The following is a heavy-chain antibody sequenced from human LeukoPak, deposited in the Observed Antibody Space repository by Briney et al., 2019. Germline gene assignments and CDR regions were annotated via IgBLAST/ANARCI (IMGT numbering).Heavy chain of an antibody. CDR1: GFTFSSYW. CDR3: ARTGGSSGWYSPALLKYYFDY. D-gene: IGHD6-19*01. CDR2: IKQDGNEK. J-gene: IGHJ4*02. V-gene: IGHV3-7*01. Sequence: GGSLRLSCAASGFTFSSYWMSWVRQAPGQGLEWVANIKQDGNEKYYVDSVKGRFTISRDNAKNSLYLQMNSLRAEDTAVYYCARTGGSSGWYSPALLKYYFDYWGQGTLVTVSS.